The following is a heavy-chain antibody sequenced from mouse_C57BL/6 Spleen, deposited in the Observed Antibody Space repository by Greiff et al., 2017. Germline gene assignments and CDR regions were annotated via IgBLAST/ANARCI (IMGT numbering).Heavy chain of an antibody. CDR1: GYTFTSYW. V-gene: IGHV1-55*01. D-gene: IGHD2-3*01. CDR3: ARSDGYSYYYAMDY. CDR2: IYPGSGST. Sequence: VQLQQPVAELVKPGASVKMSCKASGYTFTSYWITWVKQRPGQGLEWIGDIYPGSGSTNYNEKFKSKATLTVDTSSSTAYMQLSSLTSEDSAVYYCARSDGYSYYYAMDYWGQGTSVTVSS. J-gene: IGHJ4*01.